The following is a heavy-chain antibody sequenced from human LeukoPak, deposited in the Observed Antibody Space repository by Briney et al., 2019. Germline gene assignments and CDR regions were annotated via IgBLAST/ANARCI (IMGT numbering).Heavy chain of an antibody. CDR2: ISYDGSNK. CDR1: GFTFSRYG. J-gene: IGHJ4*02. Sequence: PGRSLRLSCAASGFTFSRYGMHWVRQAPGKGLEGVAVISYDGSNKYYADSVKGRFTISRDNSKNTLYLQMNSLRAEDTAVYYCAKTLYGSVKGVDYWGQGALVTVSS. V-gene: IGHV3-30*18. CDR3: AKTLYGSVKGVDY. D-gene: IGHD3-10*01.